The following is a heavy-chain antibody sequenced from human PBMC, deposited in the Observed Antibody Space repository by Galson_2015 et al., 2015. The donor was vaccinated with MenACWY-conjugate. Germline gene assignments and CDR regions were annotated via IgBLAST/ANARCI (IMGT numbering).Heavy chain of an antibody. D-gene: IGHD3-9*01. CDR3: AREVLNVFDS. J-gene: IGHJ4*02. CDR2: TYYTTRWDT. V-gene: IGHV6-1*01. CDR1: GDSVSGTTVA. Sequence: CAISGDSVSGTTVAWNWIRQSPSGGLEWLGRTYYTTRWDTNYAMSVKRRIAISPDTSKNQVTLQLNSVTPEDTAVYYCAREVLNVFDSWGQGTLVTVSS.